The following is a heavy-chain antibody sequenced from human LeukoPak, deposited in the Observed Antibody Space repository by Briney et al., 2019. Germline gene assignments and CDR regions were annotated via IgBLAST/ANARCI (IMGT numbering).Heavy chain of an antibody. CDR2: ITPLSATP. D-gene: IGHD3-10*01. J-gene: IGHJ3*01. Sequence: SVKVSCKASAGMFNTYAISWVRQAPGHGLQWMGRITPLSATPSQSQWIQGRVTITADISTNTVYLDLSSLRSEDTALYFCAGDPPGTPVGFDVWGQGTMVTVSS. V-gene: IGHV1-69*06. CDR3: AGDPPGTPVGFDV. CDR1: AGMFNTYA.